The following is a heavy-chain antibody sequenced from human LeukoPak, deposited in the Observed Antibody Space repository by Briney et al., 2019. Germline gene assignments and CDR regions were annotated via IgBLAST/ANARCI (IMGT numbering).Heavy chain of an antibody. V-gene: IGHV1-18*01. D-gene: IGHD3-9*01. J-gene: IGHJ3*02. CDR3: ARFQYYDILTGYYGAFDI. CDR1: GYTFTSYG. CDR2: ISAYNGNT. Sequence: GASVKVSCKASGYTFTSYGISWVRQAPGQGLEWMGWISAYNGNTNYAQKLQGRVTMTTDTSTSTACMELRSLRSDDTAVYYCARFQYYDILTGYYGAFDIWGQGTMVTVSS.